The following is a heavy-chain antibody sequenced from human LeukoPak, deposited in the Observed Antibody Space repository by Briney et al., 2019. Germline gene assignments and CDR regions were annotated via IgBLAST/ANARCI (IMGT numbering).Heavy chain of an antibody. V-gene: IGHV3-53*05. Sequence: PGGSLRLSCAASGFTVSSNDMSWVRQAPGKGLEWVSVIYTGGSTYYADSVKGRFTISRDNSKNTLYLQMNSLRADDTAVYYCASSSTWYGWFDPWGQGTQVTVSS. CDR2: IYTGGST. CDR1: GFTVSSND. J-gene: IGHJ5*02. CDR3: ASSSTWYGWFDP. D-gene: IGHD6-13*01.